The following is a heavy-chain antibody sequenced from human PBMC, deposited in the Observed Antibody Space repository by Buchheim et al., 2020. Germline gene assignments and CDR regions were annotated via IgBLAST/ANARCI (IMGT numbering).Heavy chain of an antibody. J-gene: IGHJ6*02. CDR3: TRDYYGSGPGGPYGMDV. D-gene: IGHD3-10*01. V-gene: IGHV4-30-4*01. Sequence: QVQLQESGPGLVKPSQTLSLTCTVSGGSISSGDYYWSWIRQPPGKGLVWIGYIYYSGSTYYNPSLKRRVTISVDTSQHPFSLKLSSVTAADTAVYYCTRDYYGSGPGGPYGMDVWGQGTT. CDR1: GGSISSGDYY. CDR2: IYYSGST.